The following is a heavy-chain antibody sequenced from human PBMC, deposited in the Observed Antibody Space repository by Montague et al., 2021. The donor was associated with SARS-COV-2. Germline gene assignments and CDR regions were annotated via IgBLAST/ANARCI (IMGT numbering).Heavy chain of an antibody. V-gene: IGHV3-33*01. CDR2: IWYDGSNK. CDR1: GFTFSSYG. J-gene: IGHJ6*02. D-gene: IGHD3-16*02. CDR3: SGSYPYYGVDV. Sequence: SLRLSCAASGFTFSSYGMHWVRQAPGKGLEWVAVIWYDGSNKYYADSVKGRFTISRDNSKNTLYLQMNSLRAEDTAVYYCSGSYPYYGVDVWGQGTTVTVSS.